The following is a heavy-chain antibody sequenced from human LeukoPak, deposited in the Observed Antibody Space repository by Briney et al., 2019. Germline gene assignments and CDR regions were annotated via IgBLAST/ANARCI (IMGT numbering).Heavy chain of an antibody. CDR1: EYSFATYW. J-gene: IGHJ4*02. D-gene: IGHD2-15*01. V-gene: IGHV5-51*01. Sequence: GESLKISCKGSEYSFATYWIGWVRQMPGQGLEWMGIIFSGDSDTRYSPSFQGQVTISADKSISTAYLQWSSLKASDTAIYYCASEYCSGGNCYFDYWGQGTLVTVSS. CDR3: ASEYCSGGNCYFDY. CDR2: IFSGDSDT.